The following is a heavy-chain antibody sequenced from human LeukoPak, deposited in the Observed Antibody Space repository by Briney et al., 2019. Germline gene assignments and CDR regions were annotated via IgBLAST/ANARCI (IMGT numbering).Heavy chain of an antibody. V-gene: IGHV4-30-4*02. CDR2: IYYSGST. CDR3: ASDSWGMFYFDY. J-gene: IGHJ4*02. Sequence: TSETLSLTCTVSGGSISSGDYYWSWIRQPPGKGLEWIGYIYYSGSTYYNPSLKSRVTMSEDTSKNQFSLKMTSVTAADTAVYYCASDSWGMFYFDYWGQGTLVTVSS. CDR1: GGSISSGDYY. D-gene: IGHD3-16*01.